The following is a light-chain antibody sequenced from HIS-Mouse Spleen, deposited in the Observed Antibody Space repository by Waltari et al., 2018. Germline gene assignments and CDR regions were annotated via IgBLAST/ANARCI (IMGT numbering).Light chain of an antibody. J-gene: IGLJ3*02. CDR1: SGSVSPSYS. V-gene: IGLV8-61*01. CDR3: VLYMGSGIWV. CDR2: STN. Sequence: QTVVTQEPSFSVSPGGTVTLTFGLRSGSVSPSYSHSWYHQTPGQAPRTLIYSTNTRSSGVPDRFSGSILGNKAALTITGAQADDESDYYCVLYMGSGIWVFGGGTKLTVL.